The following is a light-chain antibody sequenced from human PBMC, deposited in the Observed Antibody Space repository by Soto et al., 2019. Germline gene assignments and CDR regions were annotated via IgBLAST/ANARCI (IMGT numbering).Light chain of an antibody. CDR1: RDVSTN. CDR2: GAS. V-gene: IGKV3-15*01. CDR3: QQYNNWPPYS. J-gene: IGKJ2*03. Sequence: ETVMTQSPDTLSVSPGESATISCRASRDVSTNLAWFQQKPGQTPRLFLYGASKRATGIPARFSGSGSGTHFTLPISSLQSEDFGVYYCQQYNNWPPYSFGQGTKVEIK.